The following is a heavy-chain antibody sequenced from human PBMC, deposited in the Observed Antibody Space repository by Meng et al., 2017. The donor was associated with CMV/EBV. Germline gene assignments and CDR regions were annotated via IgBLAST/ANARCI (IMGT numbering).Heavy chain of an antibody. CDR2: IYYSGST. CDR3: ARHHPRLRYFDWFPNWFDP. J-gene: IGHJ5*02. V-gene: IGHV4-39*01. CDR1: SSGYY. D-gene: IGHD3-9*01. Sequence: SSGYYWGWLRQPPGKGLESIGSIYYSGSTYYNPSLKSRVTISVDTSKNQFSLKLSSVTAADTAVYYCARHHPRLRYFDWFPNWFDPWGQGTLVTVSS.